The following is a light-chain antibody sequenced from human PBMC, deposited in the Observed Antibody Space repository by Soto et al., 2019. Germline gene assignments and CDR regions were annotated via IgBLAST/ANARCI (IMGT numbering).Light chain of an antibody. CDR1: QSLRSS. V-gene: IGKV3-15*01. CDR3: QQYDNWLTGT. Sequence: ETMMTQSPDTLSVSLGERATLSCRASQSLRSSLAWYQQKPGQAPSLLIYGASTRATGIPARFSGGGSGTEFTLTISSLQSEDFAVYYCQQYDNWLTGTFGQGTKVDIK. CDR2: GAS. J-gene: IGKJ1*01.